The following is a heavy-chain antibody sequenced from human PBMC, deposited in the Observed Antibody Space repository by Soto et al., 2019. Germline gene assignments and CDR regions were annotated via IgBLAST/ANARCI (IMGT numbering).Heavy chain of an antibody. Sequence: SETLSLTCAVSGGSISSYYWSWIRQPPGKGLVWIGYIYYSGSTNYNPSLKSRVTISVDTSKNQFSLKLSSVTAADTAVYYCARQVGGWAPWYFDYWGQGTLVTVSS. CDR3: ARQVGGWAPWYFDY. CDR1: GGSISSYY. D-gene: IGHD6-19*01. CDR2: IYYSGST. J-gene: IGHJ4*02. V-gene: IGHV4-59*08.